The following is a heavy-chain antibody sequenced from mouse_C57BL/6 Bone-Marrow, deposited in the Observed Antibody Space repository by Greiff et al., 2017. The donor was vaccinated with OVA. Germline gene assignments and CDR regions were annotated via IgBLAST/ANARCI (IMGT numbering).Heavy chain of an antibody. D-gene: IGHD2-3*01. CDR2: IDPSDSYT. Sequence: VQLQQPGAELVMPGASVKLSCKASGYTFTSYWMHWVKQRPGQGLEWIGEIDPSDSYTNYNQKFKGKSTLTVDKSSSTAYMQLSSLTSEDSAVYYCAGGKNIPDGYLFAYWGQGTLVTVSA. CDR1: GYTFTSYW. J-gene: IGHJ3*01. V-gene: IGHV1-69*01. CDR3: AGGKNIPDGYLFAY.